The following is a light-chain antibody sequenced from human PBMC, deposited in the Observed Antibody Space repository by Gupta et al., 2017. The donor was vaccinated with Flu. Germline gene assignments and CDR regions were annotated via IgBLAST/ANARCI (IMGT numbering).Light chain of an antibody. J-gene: IGKJ3*01. CDR2: DAS. V-gene: IGKV1-33*01. Sequence: DIQMTHSPSSLSASVGDRVTITCQASQDISNYLNWYQQKPGKAPKLLIYDASNLETGVPSRFSGSGSGTDFTFTISSLQPEDIATYYCQQDDNLILTFGHGTKVDIK. CDR3: QQDDNLILT. CDR1: QDISNY.